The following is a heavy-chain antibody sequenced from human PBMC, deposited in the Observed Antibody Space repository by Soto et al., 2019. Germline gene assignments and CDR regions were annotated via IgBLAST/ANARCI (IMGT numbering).Heavy chain of an antibody. CDR3: ARDLQGGYSGYDYHYFDY. Sequence: SVKVSCKASGGTFSSYAISWVRQAPGQGLEWMGGIIPIFGTANYAQKFQGRVTITADESTSTAYMELSSLRSEDTAVYYCARDLQGGYSGYDYHYFDYWGQGTLVTVS. V-gene: IGHV1-69*13. CDR2: IIPIFGTA. CDR1: GGTFSSYA. J-gene: IGHJ4*02. D-gene: IGHD5-12*01.